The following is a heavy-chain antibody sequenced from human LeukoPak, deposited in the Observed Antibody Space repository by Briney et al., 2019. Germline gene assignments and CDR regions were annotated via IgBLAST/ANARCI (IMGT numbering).Heavy chain of an antibody. J-gene: IGHJ5*02. CDR3: ARHSRSYGPFDP. V-gene: IGHV4-59*08. CDR2: IYYSGST. D-gene: IGHD3-16*01. CDR1: GGSISSYY. Sequence: TSETLSLTCTVSGGSISSYYWSWIRQPPGKGLEWIGYIYYSGSTNYNPSLKSRVTISLDTSKNQFSLKLSSVTAADTAVYNCARHSRSYGPFDPWGQGTLVTVSS.